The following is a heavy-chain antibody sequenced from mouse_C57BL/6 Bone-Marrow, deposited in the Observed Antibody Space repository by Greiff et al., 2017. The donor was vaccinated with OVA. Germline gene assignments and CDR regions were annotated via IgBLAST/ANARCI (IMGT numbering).Heavy chain of an antibody. CDR3: ARGDYYSNYGCAY. D-gene: IGHD2-5*01. J-gene: IGHJ3*01. V-gene: IGHV1-47*01. CDR2: FHPYNDDT. CDR1: GYTFTTYP. Sequence: QVQLQQSGAELVKPGASVKMSCKASGYTFTTYPIEWMKQNHGKSLEWIGNFHPYNDDTKYNEKFKGKATLTVEKSSSTVYLELSRLTSDDTTVYYCARGDYYSNYGCAYWGQGTLVTVSA.